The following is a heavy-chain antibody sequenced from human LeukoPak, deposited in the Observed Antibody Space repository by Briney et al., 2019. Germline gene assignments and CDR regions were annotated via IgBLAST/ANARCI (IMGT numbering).Heavy chain of an antibody. D-gene: IGHD6-19*01. Sequence: SVKVSCKASGGTFSSYAISWVRQAPGQGLEWMGGVIPIFGTANYAQKFQGRVTITADKSTSTAYMELSSLRSEDTAVYYCASSRVRFFDRIAVAVGFDYWGQGTLVTVSS. CDR2: VIPIFGTA. CDR3: ASSRVRFFDRIAVAVGFDY. CDR1: GGTFSSYA. J-gene: IGHJ4*02. V-gene: IGHV1-69*06.